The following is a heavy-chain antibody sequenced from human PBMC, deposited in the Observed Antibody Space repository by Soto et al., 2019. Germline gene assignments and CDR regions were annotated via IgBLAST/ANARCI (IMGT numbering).Heavy chain of an antibody. Sequence: SVKVSCKASGGTFSSYAISCVRQAPGQGLEWMGGIIPIFGTANYAQKFQGRVTITADKSTSTAYMELSSLRSEDTAVYYCARSQGSNYGYYYYGMDVWGQGTTVTVSS. D-gene: IGHD4-4*01. CDR2: IIPIFGTA. CDR3: ARSQGSNYGYYYYGMDV. CDR1: GGTFSSYA. J-gene: IGHJ6*02. V-gene: IGHV1-69*06.